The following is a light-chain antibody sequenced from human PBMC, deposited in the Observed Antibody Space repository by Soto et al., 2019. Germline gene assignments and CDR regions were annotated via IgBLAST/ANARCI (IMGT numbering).Light chain of an antibody. Sequence: EIVLTQSPGTLSLSPGERATLSCRASQSATSNYLAWYQQKPGQAPRLLIYGASSRATGIPDRFSGSGSGTDFTLPISRLEPEDFAMYYCHQYGSSPLTFGGGTKVEIK. CDR3: HQYGSSPLT. J-gene: IGKJ4*01. CDR2: GAS. V-gene: IGKV3-20*01. CDR1: QSATSNY.